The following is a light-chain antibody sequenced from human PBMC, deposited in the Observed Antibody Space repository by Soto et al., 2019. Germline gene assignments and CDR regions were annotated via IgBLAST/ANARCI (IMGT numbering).Light chain of an antibody. J-gene: IGLJ2*01. CDR1: SSDIGSYNY. CDR3: SSYTGNSILL. V-gene: IGLV2-14*01. Sequence: QSALTQPASVSGSPGQSITISCTGTSSDIGSYNYVSWYQQHPGKAPKLMIYGVTNRPSGVSNRFSGSKSGNTASLTISGLQPADEADYYCSSYTGNSILLFGGGTKLTVL. CDR2: GVT.